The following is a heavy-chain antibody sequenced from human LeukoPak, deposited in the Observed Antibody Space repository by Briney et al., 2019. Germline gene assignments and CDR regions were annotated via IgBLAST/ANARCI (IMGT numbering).Heavy chain of an antibody. CDR2: INHSGST. V-gene: IGHV4-34*01. CDR1: GGSFSGYY. Sequence: SETLSLTCAVYGGSFSGYYWSWIRQTPGKGLEWIGEINHSGSTNYNPSLKSRVTISVDTSKNQFSLKLSSVTAADTAVYYCAREVLSGYDYFDYWGQGTLVTVSS. J-gene: IGHJ4*02. CDR3: AREVLSGYDYFDY. D-gene: IGHD5-12*01.